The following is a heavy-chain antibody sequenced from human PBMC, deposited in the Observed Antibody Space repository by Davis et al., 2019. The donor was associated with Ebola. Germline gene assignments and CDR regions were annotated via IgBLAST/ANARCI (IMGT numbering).Heavy chain of an antibody. Sequence: AASVKVSCKASGYTFTGYYMHWVRQAPGQGLEWMGGIIPIFGTANYAQKFQGRVTITADKSTSTAYMELSSRRSEDTAVYYCARGDYIWGSYRHLDYWGQGTLVTVSS. CDR3: ARGDYIWGSYRHLDY. D-gene: IGHD3-16*02. CDR2: IIPIFGTA. CDR1: GYTFTGYY. J-gene: IGHJ4*02. V-gene: IGHV1-69*06.